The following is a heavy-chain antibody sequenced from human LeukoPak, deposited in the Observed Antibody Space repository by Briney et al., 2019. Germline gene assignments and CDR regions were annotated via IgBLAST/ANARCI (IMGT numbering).Heavy chain of an antibody. CDR1: GGSINSGDYY. V-gene: IGHV4-30-4*08. J-gene: IGHJ4*02. CDR2: IYSSGST. D-gene: IGHD1-1*01. Sequence: PSQTLSLTCTVSGGSINSGDYYWSWIRQPPGKALEWIGYIYSSGSTYYNPSLKSRLTMSLDTSKSQFSLKVSSVTAADTAVYHCARSNWKYYFDFWGQGTLVTVSS. CDR3: ARSNWKYYFDF.